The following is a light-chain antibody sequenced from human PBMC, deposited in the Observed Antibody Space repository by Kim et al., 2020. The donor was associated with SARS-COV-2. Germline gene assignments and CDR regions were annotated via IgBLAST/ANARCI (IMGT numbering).Light chain of an antibody. V-gene: IGKV2-30*01. Sequence: DVVMTRSPLSLPVALGQPASISCRSSQSLEYGDGNTYLNWFHQRPGQSPRRLIYEVSKRDSGVPDRFSGSESDAAFTLTISSVEAVDVGFYYCMQGTHWPYTFGQGTKLEI. CDR2: EVS. CDR3: MQGTHWPYT. CDR1: QSLEYGDGNTY. J-gene: IGKJ2*01.